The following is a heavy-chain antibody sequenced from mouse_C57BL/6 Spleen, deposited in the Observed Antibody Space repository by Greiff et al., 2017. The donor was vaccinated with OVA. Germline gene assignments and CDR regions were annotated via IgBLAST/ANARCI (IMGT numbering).Heavy chain of an antibody. CDR2: ISNGGGST. CDR1: GFTFSDYY. Sequence: EVQRVESGGGLVQPGGSLKLSCAASGFTFSDYYMYWVRQTPEKRLEWVAYISNGGGSTYYPDTVKGRFTISRDNAKNTLYLQMSRLKSEDTAMYYCARRGALSGDWFAYWGQGTLVTVSA. J-gene: IGHJ3*01. CDR3: ARRGALSGDWFAY. V-gene: IGHV5-12*01.